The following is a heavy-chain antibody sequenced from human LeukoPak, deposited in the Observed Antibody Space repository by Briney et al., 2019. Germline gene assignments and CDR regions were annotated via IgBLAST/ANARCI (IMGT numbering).Heavy chain of an antibody. CDR3: TRDYRGTFDY. CDR1: GFNYNTYW. Sequence: PGGSLRLSCVASGFNYNTYWMSWVRQAPGKGLEWVANIKQDGSEKNYVDSVKGRFTIPRDNAKNSLYLQMNSLRAEDTAIYYRTRDYRGTFDYWGQGTLVTVSS. J-gene: IGHJ4*02. V-gene: IGHV3-7*03. D-gene: IGHD1-26*01. CDR2: IKQDGSEK.